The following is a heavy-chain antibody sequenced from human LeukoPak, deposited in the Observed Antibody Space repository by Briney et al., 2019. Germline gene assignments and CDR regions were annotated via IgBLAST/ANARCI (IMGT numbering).Heavy chain of an antibody. D-gene: IGHD6-19*01. CDR2: ISYDGSDI. J-gene: IGHJ6*02. CDR3: AKDRGERSGRLYYFYGMDV. Sequence: PGGSLRLSCVASGFTFRDYGMHWIRQAPGKGLEWVAVISYDGSDIYYADSVKGRFTISRDNSKNTLYLQMNSLRAEDTAVYYCAKDRGERSGRLYYFYGMDVWGQGTTVTVSS. CDR1: GFTFRDYG. V-gene: IGHV3-30*02.